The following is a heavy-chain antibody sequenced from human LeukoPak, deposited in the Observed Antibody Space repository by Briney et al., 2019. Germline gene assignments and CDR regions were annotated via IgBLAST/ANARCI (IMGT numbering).Heavy chain of an antibody. V-gene: IGHV3-11*01. CDR3: ARAPEELCSGGSCHYYYYGMDV. CDR1: GFTFSDYY. Sequence: KLWGSLRLSCAASGFTFSDYYLSWIRQAPGKGLEWVSYISSSGSTIYYADSVKGRFTISRDNAKNSLYLQMNSLRAEDTAVYYCARAPEELCSGGSCHYYYYGMDVWGQGTTVTVSS. CDR2: ISSSGSTI. D-gene: IGHD2-15*01. J-gene: IGHJ6*02.